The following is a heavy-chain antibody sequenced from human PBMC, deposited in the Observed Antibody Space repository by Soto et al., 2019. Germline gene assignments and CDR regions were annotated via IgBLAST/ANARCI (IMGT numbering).Heavy chain of an antibody. Sequence: QVQLVRSGAEVKKPGSSVKVSCKASGGTFSSYTISWVRQAPGQGLEWMGRIIPILGVANYAQKFQGRVPITADKSTSTAFMELSSLRAEDTAVYYCASSGITRIAALCGYYYARDVLGQGTTVTVSS. D-gene: IGHD3-22*01. CDR3: ASSGITRIAALCGYYYARDV. V-gene: IGHV1-69*02. CDR2: IIPILGVA. CDR1: GGTFSSYT. J-gene: IGHJ6*02.